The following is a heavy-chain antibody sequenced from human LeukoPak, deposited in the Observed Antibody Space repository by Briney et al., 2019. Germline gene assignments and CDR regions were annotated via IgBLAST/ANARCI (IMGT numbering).Heavy chain of an antibody. V-gene: IGHV3-11*01. J-gene: IGHJ6*03. CDR3: AKLYDSSAYYYMDV. Sequence: GGSLRLSCAASGFTFSDYYMSWIRQAPGKGLEWVSYISSSGSTIYYADSVKGRFTISRDNSDNTLDLQMNSLRAEDTAVYYCAKLYDSSAYYYMDVWGKGTTVTVSS. CDR1: GFTFSDYY. D-gene: IGHD3-22*01. CDR2: ISSSGSTI.